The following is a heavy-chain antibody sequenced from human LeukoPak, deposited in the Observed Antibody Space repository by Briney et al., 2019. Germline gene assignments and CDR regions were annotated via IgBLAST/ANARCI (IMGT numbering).Heavy chain of an antibody. Sequence: SQTLSLTCTVSGGSISSGGYYWSWIRQHPGKGLEWIGYIYYSGSTYYNPSLKSRVTISVDTSKNQFSLKLSSVTAADTAVYYCARVAYCGGDCYAFDIWGQGTMVTVSS. D-gene: IGHD2-21*02. CDR3: ARVAYCGGDCYAFDI. CDR1: GGSISSGGYY. CDR2: IYYSGST. V-gene: IGHV4-31*03. J-gene: IGHJ3*02.